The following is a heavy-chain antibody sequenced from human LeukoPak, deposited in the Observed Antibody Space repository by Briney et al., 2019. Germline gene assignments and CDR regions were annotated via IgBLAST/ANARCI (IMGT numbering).Heavy chain of an antibody. CDR2: ISGDGDST. Sequence: GGSLRLSCAASGFTFDDHAMHWVRQTPGKGLEWVSLISGDGDSTYYADSVKGRFTISRGSSKNSLYLQMNSLRTEDTALYYCAKAHCSSTSCYLFSEGLDPWGQGTLVTVSS. D-gene: IGHD2-2*01. V-gene: IGHV3-43*02. CDR3: AKAHCSSTSCYLFSEGLDP. J-gene: IGHJ5*02. CDR1: GFTFDDHA.